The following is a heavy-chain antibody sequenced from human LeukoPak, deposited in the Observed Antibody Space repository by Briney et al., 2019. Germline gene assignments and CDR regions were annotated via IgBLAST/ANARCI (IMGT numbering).Heavy chain of an antibody. CDR2: IYRGGST. Sequence: PGGSLRLSCAASGFTVSSNYMSWVRQALGKGLEWVSVIYRGGSTYYADSVKGRFTISRDNSKNTLYLQMNSLRAEDTAVYYCARDLRARYYYDRSGYYNLFDPWGQGTLVTVSS. J-gene: IGHJ5*02. CDR3: ARDLRARYYYDRSGYYNLFDP. V-gene: IGHV3-66*02. D-gene: IGHD3-22*01. CDR1: GFTVSSNY.